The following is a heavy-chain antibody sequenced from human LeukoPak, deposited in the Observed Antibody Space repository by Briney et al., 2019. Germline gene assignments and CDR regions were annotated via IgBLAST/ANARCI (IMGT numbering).Heavy chain of an antibody. Sequence: GGSLRLSCAASGFTFSGYWMHWVRQGPGKGLVWVSRINTDGSSASYADSVKGRFTISRDNAKNTLYLQMNSLRAEDTAVYYCARDYCSSTSCYPDHWGQGTLVTVSS. CDR1: GFTFSGYW. CDR2: INTDGSSA. V-gene: IGHV3-74*01. J-gene: IGHJ4*02. D-gene: IGHD2-2*01. CDR3: ARDYCSSTSCYPDH.